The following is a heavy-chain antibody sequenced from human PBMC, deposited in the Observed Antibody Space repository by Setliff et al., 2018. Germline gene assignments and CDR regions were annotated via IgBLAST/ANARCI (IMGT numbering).Heavy chain of an antibody. CDR3: VRDRTAYSYGLDV. V-gene: IGHV4-59*01. Sequence: PSETLSLTCTVSGGSISPYFWSWIRQPPGKGLEWIGYIYHNGSTNFNPSLKTRVTMSVDPSKNQFALNLRSVTAADTAVYYCVRDRTAYSYGLDVWAQGTTVTVSS. J-gene: IGHJ6*02. CDR1: GGSISPYF. CDR2: IYHNGST. D-gene: IGHD5-18*01.